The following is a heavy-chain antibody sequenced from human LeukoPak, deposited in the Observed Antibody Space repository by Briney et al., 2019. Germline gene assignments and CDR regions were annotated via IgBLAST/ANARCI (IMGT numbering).Heavy chain of an antibody. CDR3: ARDNGSSWYYYYYMDV. Sequence: PGGSLRLSCAASGFTFDDYAMHWVRQAPGKGLEWVSGISWNSGSIGYADSVKGRFTISRDNAKNSLYLQMNSLRAEDTAVYYCARDNGSSWYYYYYMDVWGKGTTVTVSS. CDR2: ISWNSGSI. D-gene: IGHD6-13*01. CDR1: GFTFDDYA. V-gene: IGHV3-9*01. J-gene: IGHJ6*03.